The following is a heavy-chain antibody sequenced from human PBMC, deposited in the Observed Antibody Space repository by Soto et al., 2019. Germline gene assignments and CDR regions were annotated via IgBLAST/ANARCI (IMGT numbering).Heavy chain of an antibody. CDR2: IYTGGST. Sequence: PSETLSLTCTVSGGSISNYYWSWIRQPAGKGLEWIGRIYTGGSTNYNPSLKSRVTMSIDTSKNQLSLKLSSVTAADTAVYYCARGLVFFSGCCCRRYWFDFWSQGTLVTVSS. J-gene: IGHJ5*01. CDR1: GGSISNYY. V-gene: IGHV4-4*07. CDR3: ARGLVFFSGCCCRRYWFDF. D-gene: IGHD6-19*01.